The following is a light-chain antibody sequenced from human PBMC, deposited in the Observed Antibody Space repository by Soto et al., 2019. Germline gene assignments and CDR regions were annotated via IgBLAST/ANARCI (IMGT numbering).Light chain of an antibody. CDR2: GAS. V-gene: IGKV3-20*01. Sequence: EIVWTQSPGTLSLSPGERATLSCRASQSVDSSYLAWYHQRPGQAPRLLIYGASSRATGIPDRFSGSGSGTDFTLTISRLEPEDFAVYYCQHYVTSLTTFGQGTKVDIK. CDR1: QSVDSSY. J-gene: IGKJ1*01. CDR3: QHYVTSLTT.